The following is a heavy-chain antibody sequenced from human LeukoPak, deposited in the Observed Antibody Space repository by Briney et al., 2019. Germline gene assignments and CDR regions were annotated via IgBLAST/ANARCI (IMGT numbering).Heavy chain of an antibody. Sequence: PSQTLSLTCAVSGDSITSGGYSWGWLRQPPGKGLEWIGHIYHSGSTFYNSSLNSRVAISVDVSRNQFSLNLNSVTAADTAMYYCARRGTNFWFDPWGQGILVTVSS. V-gene: IGHV4-30-2*01. CDR3: ARRGTNFWFDP. D-gene: IGHD1-1*01. CDR2: IYHSGST. CDR1: GDSITSGGYS. J-gene: IGHJ5*02.